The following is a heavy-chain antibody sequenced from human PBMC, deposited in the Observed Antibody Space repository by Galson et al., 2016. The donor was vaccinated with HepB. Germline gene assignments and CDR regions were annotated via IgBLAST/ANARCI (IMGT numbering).Heavy chain of an antibody. CDR3: ARVWGVVTAMTADAFDI. D-gene: IGHD2-21*02. V-gene: IGHV3-7*01. CDR2: INQDGSPK. Sequence: SLRLSCAASGFTFSSYSMTWVRQAPGKGLEWVANINQDGSPKYYADSVKGGFTVSRDNAKNSLYLQMNSLRAEDTAVYYCARVWGVVTAMTADAFDIWGQATMVTVSS. CDR1: GFTFSSYS. J-gene: IGHJ3*02.